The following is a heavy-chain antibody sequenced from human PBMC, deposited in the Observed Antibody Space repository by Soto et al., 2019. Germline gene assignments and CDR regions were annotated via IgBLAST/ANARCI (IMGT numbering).Heavy chain of an antibody. Sequence: NPSETLSLTCTVSGGSISSSSYYWGWIRQPPGKGLEWIGSIYYSGSTYYNPSLKSRVTISVDTSKNQFSLKLSSVTAADTAVYYCARHVLGGRSSSWYVSYYYYYGMDVWGQGTTVTVSS. CDR2: IYYSGST. V-gene: IGHV4-39*01. D-gene: IGHD6-13*01. CDR3: ARHVLGGRSSSWYVSYYYYYGMDV. J-gene: IGHJ6*02. CDR1: GGSISSSSYY.